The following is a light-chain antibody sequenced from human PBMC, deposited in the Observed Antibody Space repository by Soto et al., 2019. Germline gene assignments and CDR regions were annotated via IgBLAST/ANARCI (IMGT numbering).Light chain of an antibody. CDR1: QSVSSD. CDR3: QQYNNWPRT. J-gene: IGKJ1*01. V-gene: IGKV3-15*01. Sequence: EILMTQSSATLSVSPGERATLSCRASQSVSSDLAWYHQKPGQAPRLLIYGASTRATGIPARFSGSGSGTEFTLTINSLQSEDFAVYYCQQYNNWPRTFGQGTKVDIK. CDR2: GAS.